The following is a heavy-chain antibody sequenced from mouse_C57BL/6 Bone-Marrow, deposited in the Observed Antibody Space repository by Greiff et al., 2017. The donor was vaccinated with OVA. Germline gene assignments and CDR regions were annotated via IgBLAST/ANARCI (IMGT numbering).Heavy chain of an antibody. CDR1: GYTFTSYW. J-gene: IGHJ1*03. CDR2: IHPNSGST. CDR3: ARSTVVATDWYFDV. Sequence: QVQLQQPGAELVKPGASVKLSCKASGYTFTSYWMHWVKQRPRQGLEWIGMIHPNSGSTNYNEKFKSKATLTVDKSSSTAYMQLSSLTSEDSAVYYCARSTVVATDWYFDVWGTGTTVTVSS. V-gene: IGHV1-64*01. D-gene: IGHD1-1*01.